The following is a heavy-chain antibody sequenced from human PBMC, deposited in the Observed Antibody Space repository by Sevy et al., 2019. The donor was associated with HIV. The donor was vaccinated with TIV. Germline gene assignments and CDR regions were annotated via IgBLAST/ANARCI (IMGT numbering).Heavy chain of an antibody. V-gene: IGHV1-18*01. CDR3: ARDKPQGVVVLPGSMWGGIDY. Sequence: ASVKVSCRASGYTFRNYGISWVRQAPGQGLEWLGWISAYTGDTDFAQKVKARVTLTSDTSTNTAYLELRSLRSDDTVVYYWARDKPQGVVVLPGSMWGGIDYWGQGTLVTVSS. J-gene: IGHJ4*02. CDR2: ISAYTGDT. D-gene: IGHD2-2*01. CDR1: GYTFRNYG.